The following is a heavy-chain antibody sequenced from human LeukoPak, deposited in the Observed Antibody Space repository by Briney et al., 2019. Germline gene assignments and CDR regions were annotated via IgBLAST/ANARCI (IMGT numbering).Heavy chain of an antibody. Sequence: SEPLSLTCAVSGVSFNDYYWSWVRQTPGKGLEWIGEINHSGYTNDSPSLKSRVTLSIDTSRKQFSLNLRSVTVADSGIYYCTRMTTGHDYWGQGTLVTVSS. CDR1: GVSFNDYY. CDR2: INHSGYT. J-gene: IGHJ4*02. CDR3: TRMTTGHDY. D-gene: IGHD4-17*01. V-gene: IGHV4-34*01.